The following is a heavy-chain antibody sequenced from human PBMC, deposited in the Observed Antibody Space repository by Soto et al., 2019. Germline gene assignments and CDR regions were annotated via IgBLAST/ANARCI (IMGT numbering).Heavy chain of an antibody. CDR1: GFTFSSYA. CDR2: ISGSGGST. CDR3: AKAAPGYCSGGSCYSPPWASSVLYYFDY. D-gene: IGHD2-15*01. V-gene: IGHV3-23*01. J-gene: IGHJ4*02. Sequence: GGSLRLSCAASGFTFSSYAMSWVRQAPGKGLEWVSAISGSGGSTYYADSVKGRFTISRDNSKNTLYVQMNGLRAEDTAVYYWAKAAPGYCSGGSCYSPPWASSVLYYFDYWGQGTLVTVSS.